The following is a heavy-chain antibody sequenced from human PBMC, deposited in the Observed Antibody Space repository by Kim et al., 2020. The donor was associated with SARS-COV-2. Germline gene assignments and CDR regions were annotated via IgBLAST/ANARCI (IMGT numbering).Heavy chain of an antibody. J-gene: IGHJ3*02. CDR1: GFTFSSYS. CDR3: AIGYDILTGCRTYI. CDR2: ISSSSSYI. D-gene: IGHD3-9*01. Sequence: GGSLRLSCAASGFTFSSYSMNWVRQAPGKGLEWVSSISSSSSYIYYADSVKGRFTISRDNAKNSLYLQMNSLRAEDTAVYYCAIGYDILTGCRTYIWGQGTMVTVSS. V-gene: IGHV3-21*01.